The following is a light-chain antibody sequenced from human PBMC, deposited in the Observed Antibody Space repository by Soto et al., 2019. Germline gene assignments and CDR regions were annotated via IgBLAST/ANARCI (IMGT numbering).Light chain of an antibody. CDR1: GLGDKY. Sequence: SYELTQPPSVSVSPGQTASITCSGDGLGDKYACWYQQKPGQSPVLVIYQDTKRPSGIPERFSGSNSGNTATLTISGTQAMDEADYYCQACDSSIPHNYVFGTGTKLTVL. V-gene: IGLV3-1*01. CDR3: QACDSSIPHNYV. J-gene: IGLJ1*01. CDR2: QDT.